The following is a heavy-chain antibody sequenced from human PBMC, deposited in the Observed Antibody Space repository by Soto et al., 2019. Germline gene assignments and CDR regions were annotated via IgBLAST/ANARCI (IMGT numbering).Heavy chain of an antibody. D-gene: IGHD6-13*01. J-gene: IGHJ4*02. Sequence: HPGGSLRLSCAASGFTFSSYSMNWVRQAPGKGLEWVSYISSSSSTIYYADSVKGRFTISRDNAKNSLYLQMNSLRAEDTAVYYCARDSAGYSSSWYSEFPGSGLVHFDYWGRGTLVTVSS. CDR1: GFTFSSYS. CDR2: ISSSSSTI. V-gene: IGHV3-48*01. CDR3: ARDSAGYSSSWYSEFPGSGLVHFDY.